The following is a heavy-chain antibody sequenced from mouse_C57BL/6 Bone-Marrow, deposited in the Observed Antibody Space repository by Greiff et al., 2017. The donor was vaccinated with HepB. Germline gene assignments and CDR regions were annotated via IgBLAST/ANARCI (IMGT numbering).Heavy chain of an antibody. CDR2: IDPENGDT. V-gene: IGHV14-4*01. D-gene: IGHD1-1*01. J-gene: IGHJ1*03. CDR1: GFNIKDDY. Sequence: EVKLMESGAELVRPGASVKLSCTASGFNIKDDYMHWVKQRPEQGLEWIGWIDPENGDTEYASKFQGKATITADTSSNTAYLQLSSLTSEDTAVYYCTPLYYGSSWWYFDVWGTGTTVTVSS. CDR3: TPLYYGSSWWYFDV.